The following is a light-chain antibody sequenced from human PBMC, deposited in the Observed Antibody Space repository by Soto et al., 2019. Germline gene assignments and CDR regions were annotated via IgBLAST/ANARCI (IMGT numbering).Light chain of an antibody. J-gene: IGKJ1*01. CDR1: QTISSW. Sequence: IPMTQSPSTLARSVGEIVNLSYRASQTISSWLAWYQKKQGKAPKLLIYKASSLESGVPSRFIGSGSGTECTITISSLQPDDVSTYYCQQYNSYPWTLGQGTKVDIK. CDR3: QQYNSYPWT. CDR2: KAS. V-gene: IGKV1-5*03.